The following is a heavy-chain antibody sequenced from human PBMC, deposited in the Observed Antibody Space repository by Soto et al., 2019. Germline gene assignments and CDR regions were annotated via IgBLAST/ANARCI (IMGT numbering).Heavy chain of an antibody. D-gene: IGHD4-17*01. CDR2: IYHSGST. V-gene: IGHV4-30-2*01. CDR3: ARAMTTVPTCAY. Sequence: SETLSLTCAVSRGSISNGGYSGSWFRQPPGKGLECIGYIYHSGSTYYNPSLKSRVTISVDRSKNQFSLKLTSVTAADTAGYYCARAMTTVPTCAYWGQGTLVTVS. CDR1: RGSISNGGYS. J-gene: IGHJ4*02.